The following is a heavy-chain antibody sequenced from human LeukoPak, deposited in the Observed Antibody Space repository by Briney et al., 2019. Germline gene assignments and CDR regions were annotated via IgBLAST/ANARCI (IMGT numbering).Heavy chain of an antibody. CDR2: INPNSGGT. Sequence: ASVKVSCKASGYTFTGYYMHWVRQAPGQGLEWMGWINPNSGGTNYAQKFQGRVTMTRDTSTSTVYMELSSLRSEDTAVYYCARDSKRGFDPWGQGTLVTVSS. D-gene: IGHD5-24*01. CDR1: GYTFTGYY. CDR3: ARDSKRGFDP. V-gene: IGHV1-2*02. J-gene: IGHJ5*02.